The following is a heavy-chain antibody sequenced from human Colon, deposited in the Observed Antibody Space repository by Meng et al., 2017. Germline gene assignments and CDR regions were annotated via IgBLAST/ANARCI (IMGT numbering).Heavy chain of an antibody. CDR2: ISEGGGT. Sequence: QVQLQQWGGRLVKPSETRSLSCDVYGGSVSRDFCSWIRQTPGSGMGWIGGISEGGGTLYNPSLKSRVFMSVDTSNSELTLKLTSVTDADTGVYYCARGQGFLLHYFDNWGQGTLVTVSS. D-gene: IGHD3-22*01. V-gene: IGHV4-34*01. J-gene: IGHJ4*02. CDR3: ARGQGFLLHYFDN. CDR1: GGSVSRDF.